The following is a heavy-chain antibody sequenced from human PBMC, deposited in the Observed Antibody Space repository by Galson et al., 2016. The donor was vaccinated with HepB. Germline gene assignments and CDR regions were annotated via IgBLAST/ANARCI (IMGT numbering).Heavy chain of an antibody. V-gene: IGHV3-48*02. CDR2: ITHTTYTI. CDR3: ARDGGGGYNLDY. D-gene: IGHD5-24*01. CDR1: GFTFSSSS. J-gene: IGHJ4*02. Sequence: SLRLSCAASGFTFSSSSLNRVRQAPGKGLEWVSHITHTTYTIYYADSVKGRFTISRDNAKNSVYLQMNSLRDEDTAVYYCARDGGGGYNLDYWGQGTLVTVSS.